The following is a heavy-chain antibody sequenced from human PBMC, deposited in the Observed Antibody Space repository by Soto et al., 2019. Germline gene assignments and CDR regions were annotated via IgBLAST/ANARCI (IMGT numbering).Heavy chain of an antibody. V-gene: IGHV4-39*07. CDR2: FYFSGST. CDR1: GDSISSSGYY. D-gene: IGHD6-6*01. CDR3: ARGPLGGYSSSSDNWFDP. Sequence: PSETLSLTCTVSGDSISSSGYYWVWIRQTPGNWLEWIGSFYFSGSTHYAPSLKSRVTISVDRSKNQFSLKLSSVTAADTAVYYCARGPLGGYSSSSDNWFDPCGQGTLVTVSS. J-gene: IGHJ5*02.